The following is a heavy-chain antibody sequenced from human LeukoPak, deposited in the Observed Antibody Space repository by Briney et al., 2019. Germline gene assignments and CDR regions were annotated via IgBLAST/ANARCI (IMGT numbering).Heavy chain of an antibody. CDR1: GGSISSYY. D-gene: IGHD3-22*01. V-gene: IGHV4-59*01. J-gene: IGHJ3*02. CDR3: ASGRYYYDSSGIPQAFGAFDI. CDR2: IYYSGST. Sequence: SETLSLTCTVSGGSISSYYWSWIRQPPGKGLKWIGYIYYSGSTNYNPSLKSRVTISVDTSKNQFSLKLSSVTAADTAVYYCASGRYYYDSSGIPQAFGAFDIWGQGTMVTVSS.